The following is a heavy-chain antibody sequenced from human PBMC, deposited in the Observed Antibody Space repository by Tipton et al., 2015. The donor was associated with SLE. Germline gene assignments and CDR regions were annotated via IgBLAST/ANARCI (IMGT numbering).Heavy chain of an antibody. D-gene: IGHD6-6*01. CDR3: ARVWRQLANYFDY. J-gene: IGHJ4*02. V-gene: IGHV4-4*02. CDR2: IYHSGST. CDR1: GGSISSSNW. Sequence: TLSLTCAVSGGSISSSNWWSWVRQPPGKGLEWIGEIYHSGSTNYNPSLKSRVTISVDKSKNPFSLKLSSVTAADPDVYYWARVWRQLANYFDYWGQGTLVTVSS.